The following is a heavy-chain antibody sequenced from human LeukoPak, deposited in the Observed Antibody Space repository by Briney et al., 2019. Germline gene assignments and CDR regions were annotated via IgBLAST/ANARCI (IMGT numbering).Heavy chain of an antibody. CDR2: IYHSGST. CDR1: GYSISSGYY. J-gene: IGHJ4*02. V-gene: IGHV4-38-2*02. Sequence: SETLSLTCTVSGYSISSGYYWGWIRQPPGKGLEWIGSIYHSGSTNYNPSLKSRVTISVDTSKNQFSLKLSSVTAADTAVYYCARGGYIYGFWGQGTLVTVSS. CDR3: ARGGYIYGF. D-gene: IGHD5-18*01.